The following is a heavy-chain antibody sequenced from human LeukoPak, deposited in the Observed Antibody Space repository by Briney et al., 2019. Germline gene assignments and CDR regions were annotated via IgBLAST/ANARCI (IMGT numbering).Heavy chain of an antibody. CDR2: IKQDGSEK. V-gene: IGHV3-7*01. Sequence: GGSLRLSCAASGFTFSSYWMSWVRQAPGKGLEWVANIKQDGSEKYYVDSVKGRFTISRDSAKNSLYLQMNSLRAEDTAVYYCARDRTWIQLWGYFDYWGQGTLVTVSS. CDR3: ARDRTWIQLWGYFDY. CDR1: GFTFSSYW. D-gene: IGHD5-18*01. J-gene: IGHJ4*02.